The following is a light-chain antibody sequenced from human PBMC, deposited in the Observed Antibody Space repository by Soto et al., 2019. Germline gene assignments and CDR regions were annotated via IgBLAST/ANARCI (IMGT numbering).Light chain of an antibody. CDR2: GTK. J-gene: IGLJ3*02. V-gene: IGLV8-61*01. CDR1: SGSVSTSHF. CDR3: VLYVGSGIWV. Sequence: QAVVTNDTSFSMSTGGPVTLICGLSSGSVSTSHFPNWYQQTPGQPPRTLIYGTKTRSSGVPDRFSGSILGIRAALTITGAQADDESDYYCVLYVGSGIWVFGGGTKLTFL.